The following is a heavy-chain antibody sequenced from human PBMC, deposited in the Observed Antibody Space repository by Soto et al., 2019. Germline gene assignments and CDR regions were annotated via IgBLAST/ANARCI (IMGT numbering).Heavy chain of an antibody. CDR2: IIPMFGTT. V-gene: IGHV1-69*13. J-gene: IGHJ4*02. D-gene: IGHD6-19*01. CDR3: ARPFGSSSAWFLD. Sequence: SVKVSCKASGGTFSSHVRSWVRQAPGQGLEWMGWIIPMFGTTKYAQRFQGRVTITADESTSTAYMELSSLRSEDTAVYYCARPFGSSSAWFLDWGQGTRVTVSS. CDR1: GGTFSSHV.